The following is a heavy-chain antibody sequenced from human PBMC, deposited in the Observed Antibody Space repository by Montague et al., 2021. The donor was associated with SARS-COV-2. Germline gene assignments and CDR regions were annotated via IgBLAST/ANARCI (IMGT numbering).Heavy chain of an antibody. CDR1: GGSISSSSYY. Sequence: SETLSLTCTVSGGSISSSSYYWGWIRQPPGKGLEWIGSIYYSGSTXYNPSLKSRVTIPVDTSENQFSLKLSSVTAADTAVYYCARHYYDSSGYYSPWYFDLWGRGTLVTVSS. J-gene: IGHJ2*01. CDR3: ARHYYDSSGYYSPWYFDL. CDR2: IYYSGST. D-gene: IGHD3-22*01. V-gene: IGHV4-39*01.